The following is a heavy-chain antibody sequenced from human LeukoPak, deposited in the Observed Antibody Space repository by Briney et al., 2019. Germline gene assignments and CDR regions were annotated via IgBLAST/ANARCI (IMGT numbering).Heavy chain of an antibody. Sequence: GASVKVSCKASGYTFTSYGISWVRQAPGQGLEWMGWISAYNGNTNYAQKLQGRVTMTTDTSTSTAYMELRSLRSDDTAVYYCARGPPWDRTYYYDSSGYYYDYWGQGTLVTVSS. CDR2: ISAYNGNT. D-gene: IGHD3-22*01. V-gene: IGHV1-18*01. J-gene: IGHJ4*02. CDR1: GYTFTSYG. CDR3: ARGPPWDRTYYYDSSGYYYDY.